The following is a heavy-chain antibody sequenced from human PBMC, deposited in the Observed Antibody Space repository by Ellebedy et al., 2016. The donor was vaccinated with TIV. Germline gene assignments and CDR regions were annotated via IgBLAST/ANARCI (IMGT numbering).Heavy chain of an antibody. CDR2: IKQDGSEK. CDR1: GFTFSRHW. J-gene: IGHJ4*02. Sequence: PGGSLRLSCAASGFTFSRHWMSWVRQAPGKGLEWVANIKQDGSEKYYVDSVKGRFTISRDNAKNSLYLQLSSLRAEDTAVYYCAREDVGSVTGGSFDYWGQGTLVTVSS. D-gene: IGHD1-14*01. CDR3: AREDVGSVTGGSFDY. V-gene: IGHV3-7*01.